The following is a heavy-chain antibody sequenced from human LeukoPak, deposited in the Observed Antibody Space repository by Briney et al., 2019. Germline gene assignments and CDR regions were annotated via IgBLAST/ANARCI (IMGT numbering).Heavy chain of an antibody. CDR3: ARVGRGYSFNVYCFDY. V-gene: IGHV3-NL1*01. CDR2: IYSGGST. J-gene: IGHJ4*02. CDR1: GFTFSSYA. Sequence: QSGGSLRLSCAASGFTFSSYAMHWVRQAPGKGLEWVAVIYSGGSTYYADSVKGRFTISRDNSKNTLYLQMNNLRAQDTAVYYCARVGRGYSFNVYCFDYWGQGTLVTVSS. D-gene: IGHD5-18*01.